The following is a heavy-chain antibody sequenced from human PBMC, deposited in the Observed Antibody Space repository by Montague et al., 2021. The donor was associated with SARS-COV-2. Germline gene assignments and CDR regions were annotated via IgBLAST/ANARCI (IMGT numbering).Heavy chain of an antibody. D-gene: IGHD3-10*01. CDR1: GGSISSSSYY. CDR2: IYYSGST. Sequence: SETLSLTCTVSGGSISSSSYYWGWIRQPPGKGLEWIGSIYYSGSTYYNPSLKSRVTISVDTSKNQFSLKLSSVTAADTAVYYCASHPSVLLWFGELLSDRFNHRGQGTLVTVSS. V-gene: IGHV4-39*01. CDR3: ASHPSVLLWFGELLSDRFNH. J-gene: IGHJ5*02.